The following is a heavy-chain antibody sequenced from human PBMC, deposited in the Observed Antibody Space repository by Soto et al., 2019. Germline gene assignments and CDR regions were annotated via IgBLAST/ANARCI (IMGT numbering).Heavy chain of an antibody. V-gene: IGHV2-5*02. CDR3: AHRQKSAVCNYGTCRNWFGP. Sequence: QITLKESGPTLVKPTQTLTLTCSFSGFSLTTSGVGVGWIRQPPGKALEWLALIYWDDAKGYSPSLKNRLTITKDTSKNQVVITMTTMDPVDTATYFCAHRQKSAVCNYGTCRNWFGPWGQGILVTVSS. CDR2: IYWDDAK. D-gene: IGHD2-8*01. J-gene: IGHJ5*02. CDR1: GFSLTTSGVG.